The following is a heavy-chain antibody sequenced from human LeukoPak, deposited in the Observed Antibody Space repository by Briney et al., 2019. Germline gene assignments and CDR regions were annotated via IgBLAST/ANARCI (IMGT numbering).Heavy chain of an antibody. CDR3: AYGMVAKVAFDY. J-gene: IGHJ4*02. V-gene: IGHV5-10-1*01. D-gene: IGHD5-12*01. CDR1: GYSFTSYW. CDR2: IDPSDSYT. Sequence: GESLKSSCKGSGYSFTSYWISWVRQMPGKGLEWMGRIDPSDSYTNYSPSFQGHVTISADKSISTAYLQWSSLKASDTAMYYCAYGMVAKVAFDYWGQGTLVTVYS.